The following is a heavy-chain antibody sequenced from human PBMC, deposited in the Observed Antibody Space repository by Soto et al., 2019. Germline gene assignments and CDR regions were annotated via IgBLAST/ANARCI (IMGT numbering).Heavy chain of an antibody. D-gene: IGHD3-22*01. V-gene: IGHV4-39*07. CDR3: ARGASGYYDSSGYYSPYYFDY. J-gene: IGHJ4*02. CDR1: SAPVSSSTYT. CDR2: IYYSGST. Sequence: SETLSLTCTVSSAPVSSSTYTWGWIRQPPGKGLEWIGSIYYSGSTNYNPSLKSRVAISVDTSKNQFSLKLSSVTAADTAVYYCARGASGYYDSSGYYSPYYFDYWGQGTLVTAPQ.